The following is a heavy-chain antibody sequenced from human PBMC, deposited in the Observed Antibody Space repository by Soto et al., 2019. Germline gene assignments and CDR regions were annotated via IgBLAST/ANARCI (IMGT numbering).Heavy chain of an antibody. D-gene: IGHD2-2*01. Sequence: PEGYLRLSSAASGFSFSSYSMNWVRQAPGPGLEWVSYISSNSRTIYYAESVKVRFTISRENGRDSLYLQMSGLREEDTAVYYCTRDHCSSTSCSRNGTHXWG. V-gene: IGHV3-48*02. CDR1: GFSFSSYS. CDR3: TRDHCSSTSCSRNGTHX. J-gene: IGHJ6*01. CDR2: ISSNSRTI.